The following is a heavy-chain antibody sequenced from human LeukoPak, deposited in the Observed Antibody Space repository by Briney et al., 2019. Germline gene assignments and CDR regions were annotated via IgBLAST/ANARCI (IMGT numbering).Heavy chain of an antibody. V-gene: IGHV3-21*01. CDR2: ISSSSSYI. Sequence: PGGSLRLSCAASGFTFSTYSMSWVRQAPGKGLEWVSSISSSSSYIYYADSVKGRFTISRDNAKNSLYLQMNSLRVEDTAIYYCARDSGSYYYLDYWGQGTLVTVSS. CDR1: GFTFSTYS. J-gene: IGHJ4*02. CDR3: ARDSGSYYYLDY. D-gene: IGHD1-26*01.